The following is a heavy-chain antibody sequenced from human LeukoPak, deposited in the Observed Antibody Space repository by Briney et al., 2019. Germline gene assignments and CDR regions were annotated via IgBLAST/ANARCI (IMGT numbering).Heavy chain of an antibody. J-gene: IGHJ4*02. CDR3: ARDLTYGLDH. Sequence: PGGSLRLSCATSGFTFSPYWMHWVRQAPGKGLVWVSNIKNDGTTTTYADSVKGRFIISRDNAKNTLYLQMNSLRAEDTAIYYCARDLTYGLDHWGQGTLVTVSS. CDR2: IKNDGTTT. D-gene: IGHD4-17*01. CDR1: GFTFSPYW. V-gene: IGHV3-74*01.